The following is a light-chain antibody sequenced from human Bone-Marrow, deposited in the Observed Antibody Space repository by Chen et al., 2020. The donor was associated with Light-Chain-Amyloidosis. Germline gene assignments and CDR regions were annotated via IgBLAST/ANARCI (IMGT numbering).Light chain of an antibody. Sequence: QSALTQPASVSGSPGQSITISCTGTSSDVGGYKYVSWFQQHPGKGPKLMIFDVSNRPSGVSNRFSSSKSGNAASLTISGLQAEDEADYYCNSYTSSGTYVFGTGTKVTVL. V-gene: IGLV2-14*03. CDR1: SSDVGGYKY. CDR3: NSYTSSGTYV. CDR2: DVS. J-gene: IGLJ1*01.